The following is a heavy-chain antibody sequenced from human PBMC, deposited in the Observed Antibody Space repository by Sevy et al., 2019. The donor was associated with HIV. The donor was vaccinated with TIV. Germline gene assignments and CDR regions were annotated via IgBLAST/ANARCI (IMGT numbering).Heavy chain of an antibody. V-gene: IGHV3-33*08. CDR2: IWYDGSSQ. CDR1: GFIFSTYG. Sequence: GESLKISCAASGFIFSTYGMHWVRQAPGKGLEWVALIWYDGSSQYYADSVQGRFTISRDNSKNTLDLQMNSLRAEDTAVYYCVSGASIAAAGNFAYWGQGTLVTATS. D-gene: IGHD6-13*01. CDR3: VSGASIAAAGNFAY. J-gene: IGHJ4*02.